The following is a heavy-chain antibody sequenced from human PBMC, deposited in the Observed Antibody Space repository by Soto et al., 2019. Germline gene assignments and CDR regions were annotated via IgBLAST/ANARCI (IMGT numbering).Heavy chain of an antibody. J-gene: IGHJ5*02. D-gene: IGHD2-2*01. CDR3: ARGVVVVPAAVSYWFDP. V-gene: IGHV1-69*01. CDR2: IIPIFGTA. CDR1: GGTFSSYA. Sequence: QVQLVQSGAEVKKPGSSVKVSCKASGGTFSSYAIGWVRQAPGQGLEWMGGIIPIFGTANYAQKFQGRVTITADESTSTAYMELSSLRSEDTAVYYCARGVVVVPAAVSYWFDPWGQGTLVTVSS.